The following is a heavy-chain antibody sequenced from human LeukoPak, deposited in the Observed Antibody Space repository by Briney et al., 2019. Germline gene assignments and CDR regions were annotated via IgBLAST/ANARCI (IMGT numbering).Heavy chain of an antibody. CDR1: GFTFSSYA. CDR2: ISGSGGST. Sequence: PGGSLRLSCAASGFTFSSYAMSWVRQAPGKGLEWVSAISGSGGSTYYADSVKGRFTISRDNAKNSLYLQMNSLRAEDTAVYYCARGSQWLVQYYFDYWGQGTLVTVSS. D-gene: IGHD6-19*01. V-gene: IGHV3-23*01. CDR3: ARGSQWLVQYYFDY. J-gene: IGHJ4*02.